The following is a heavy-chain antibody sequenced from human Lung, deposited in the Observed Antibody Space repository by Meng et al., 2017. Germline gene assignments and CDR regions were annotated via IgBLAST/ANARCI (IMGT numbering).Heavy chain of an antibody. CDR2: INPKSGDT. Sequence: VQPGQSGAGVKRPGPSVKVSCKASGYTFPDYWLHRGRRAPGQGLEWMGRINPKSGDTHYAQRFQGRVTMTGDTSISTAYMELSGLRSDDTAMYYCARDEDISAAGKLFGDYWGQGTLVTVSS. CDR1: GYTFPDYW. CDR3: ARDEDISAAGKLFGDY. V-gene: IGHV1-2*06. D-gene: IGHD6-13*01. J-gene: IGHJ4*02.